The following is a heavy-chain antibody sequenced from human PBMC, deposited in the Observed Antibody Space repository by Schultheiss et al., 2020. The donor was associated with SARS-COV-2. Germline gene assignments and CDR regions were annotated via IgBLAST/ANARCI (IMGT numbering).Heavy chain of an antibody. J-gene: IGHJ6*02. CDR3: ASQRTTTVTIDYYYYGMDV. CDR1: GYRFISYG. CDR2: IIPIFGTA. D-gene: IGHD4-17*01. Sequence: SVKVSCKTSGYRFISYGITWVRQAPGQGLEWMGGIIPIFGTANYAQKFQGRVTITADESTSTAYMELSSLRSEDTAVYYCASQRTTTVTIDYYYYGMDVWGQGTTVTVSS. V-gene: IGHV1-69*13.